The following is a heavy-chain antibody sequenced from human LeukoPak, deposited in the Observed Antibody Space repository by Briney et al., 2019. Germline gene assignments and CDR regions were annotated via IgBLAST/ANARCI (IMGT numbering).Heavy chain of an antibody. CDR1: GYTFTAYY. V-gene: IGHV1-2*02. Sequence: GASVKVSCKASGYTFTAYYIHWVRQAPGQGLEWMGWINPNSGGTDYAQKFQGRVTMTRDTSISTAYMELSRLTSDDTAVYYCARGPGATAYWGQGTLVTVSS. D-gene: IGHD1-26*01. CDR3: ARGPGATAY. J-gene: IGHJ4*02. CDR2: INPNSGGT.